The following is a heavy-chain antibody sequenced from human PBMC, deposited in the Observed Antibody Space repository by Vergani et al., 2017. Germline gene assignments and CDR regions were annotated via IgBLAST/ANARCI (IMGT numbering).Heavy chain of an antibody. CDR3: ARDFAVHYYGSGPGRDY. D-gene: IGHD3-10*01. J-gene: IGHJ4*02. V-gene: IGHV1-69*14. Sequence: QVQLVQSGAEVKKPGSSVKVSCKASGGTFSSYAISWVRQAPGQGLEWMGGIIPIFGTANYAQKFQGRVTITADKSTSTAYMELSSLRSEDTAVYYCARDFAVHYYGSGPGRDYWGQGTLVTVSS. CDR1: GGTFSSYA. CDR2: IIPIFGTA.